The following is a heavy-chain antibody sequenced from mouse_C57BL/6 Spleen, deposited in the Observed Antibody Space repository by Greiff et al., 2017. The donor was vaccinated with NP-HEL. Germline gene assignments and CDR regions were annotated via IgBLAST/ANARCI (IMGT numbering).Heavy chain of an antibody. Sequence: EVKLVESGGGLVKPGGSLKLSCAASGFTFSSYAMSWVRQTPEKRLGWVATISDGGSYTYYPDNVKGRFTISRDNAKNNLYLQMSHLKSEDTAMYYCARSPLTTVVARGYFDYWGQGTTLTVSS. CDR3: ARSPLTTVVARGYFDY. CDR2: ISDGGSYT. V-gene: IGHV5-4*03. CDR1: GFTFSSYA. J-gene: IGHJ2*01. D-gene: IGHD1-1*01.